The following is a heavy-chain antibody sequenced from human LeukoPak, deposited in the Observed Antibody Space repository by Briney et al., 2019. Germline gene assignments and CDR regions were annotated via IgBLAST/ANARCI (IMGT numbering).Heavy chain of an antibody. CDR2: IYYSGST. Sequence: SETLSLTCTVSGGSISRYYWSWIRQPPGKGLEWIGYIYYSGSTNYNPSLKSRVTISVGTSKNQFSLKLSSVTAADTAVYYCARSSYSSSWDYYFYYYMDVWGKGTTVTVSS. CDR3: ARSSYSSSWDYYFYYYMDV. CDR1: GGSISRYY. V-gene: IGHV4-59*08. D-gene: IGHD6-13*01. J-gene: IGHJ6*03.